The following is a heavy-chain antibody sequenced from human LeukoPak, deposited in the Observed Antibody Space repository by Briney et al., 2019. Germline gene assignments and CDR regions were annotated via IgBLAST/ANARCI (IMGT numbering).Heavy chain of an antibody. D-gene: IGHD3-10*01. CDR2: IDPEDGET. CDR1: GYTLTELS. Sequence: ASVKVSCKVSGYTLTELSMHWVRQAPGKGLEWMGGIDPEDGETIYAQKFQGRVTMTEDTSTDTAYMELSSLRSEDTAVYYCATDLRGSIWFGELLPFDYWGQGTLVTVSS. J-gene: IGHJ4*02. V-gene: IGHV1-24*01. CDR3: ATDLRGSIWFGELLPFDY.